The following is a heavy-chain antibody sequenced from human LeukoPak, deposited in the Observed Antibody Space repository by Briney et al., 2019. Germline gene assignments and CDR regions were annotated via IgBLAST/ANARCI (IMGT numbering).Heavy chain of an antibody. V-gene: IGHV4-4*07. J-gene: IGHJ4*02. CDR3: ARDSGSQNY. CDR1: GVSISSYY. Sequence: NPSETLSLTCTVAGVSISSYYWSWIRQPAGEGLEWIGRVHSSGTTNYNPSLKSRVTMSADRSKNQFSLKLSSVTAADTAVYYCARDSGSQNYWGQGTLVTVSS. D-gene: IGHD1-26*01. CDR2: VHSSGTT.